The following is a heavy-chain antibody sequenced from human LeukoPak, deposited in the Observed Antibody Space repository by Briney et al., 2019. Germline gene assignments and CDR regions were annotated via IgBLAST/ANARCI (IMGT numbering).Heavy chain of an antibody. V-gene: IGHV4-59*08. D-gene: IGHD2-15*01. J-gene: IGHJ4*02. Sequence: SETLSLTCTVSGGAISGHYWSWVRQPPGKGLECFGYIYYTGYTNYNHSLKSRVTMSVDTSNNQFSLRLTSVTAADTAIYYCARLPGVGSNPPFDYWGQGTLVTVSS. CDR2: IYYTGYT. CDR3: ARLPGVGSNPPFDY. CDR1: GGAISGHY.